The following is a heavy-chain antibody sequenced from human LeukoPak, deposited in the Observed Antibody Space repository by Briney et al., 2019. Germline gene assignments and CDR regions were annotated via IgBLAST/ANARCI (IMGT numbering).Heavy chain of an antibody. Sequence: GGSQRLSCAASGFTFSTYAMSWVRQAPGKGLEWVSAISGGDGPTSYADSVKGRFTISRDISKNTLYLQMNSLRAEDTAVYYCAKWGGYGPFHYWGQGTLVTVSS. V-gene: IGHV3-23*01. D-gene: IGHD5-12*01. CDR2: ISGGDGPT. CDR3: AKWGGYGPFHY. CDR1: GFTFSTYA. J-gene: IGHJ4*02.